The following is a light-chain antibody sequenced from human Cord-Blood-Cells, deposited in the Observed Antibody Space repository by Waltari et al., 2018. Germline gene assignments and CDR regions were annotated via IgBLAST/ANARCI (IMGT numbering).Light chain of an antibody. CDR1: QRISSW. Sequence: DIQMTQSPSTLSASVGDRVTITCRASQRISSWLAWYQQKPGKAPKLLIYDASSLESGVPSRFSGSGSGTEFTLTISSLRPDDFATYYCQQYNSYSLTFGGGTKVEIK. CDR3: QQYNSYSLT. CDR2: DAS. V-gene: IGKV1-5*01. J-gene: IGKJ4*01.